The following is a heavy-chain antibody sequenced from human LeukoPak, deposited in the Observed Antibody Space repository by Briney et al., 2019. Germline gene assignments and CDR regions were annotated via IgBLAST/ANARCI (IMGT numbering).Heavy chain of an antibody. CDR3: ARREVVVTATAFDAFDI. CDR2: IKEDGSEK. J-gene: IGHJ3*02. V-gene: IGHV3-7*05. Sequence: GGSLRLSCAASGFTFSSYWMSWVRQAPGKGLQWVADIKEDGSEKYYVDSVKGRFTISRDNAKNSLYLQMNSLRAEDTAVYYCARREVVVTATAFDAFDIWGQGTMVTVSS. D-gene: IGHD2-21*02. CDR1: GFTFSSYW.